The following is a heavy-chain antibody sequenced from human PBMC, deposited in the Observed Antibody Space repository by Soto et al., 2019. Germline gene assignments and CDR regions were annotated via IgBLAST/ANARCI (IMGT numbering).Heavy chain of an antibody. J-gene: IGHJ6*02. CDR3: AISTAYYDFWSGYYKGYYYYYGMDV. Sequence: GESLKISCKGSGYSFTSYWIIWVRQMPGKGLEWMGRIDPSDSYTNYSPSFQGHVTISADKSISTAYPQWSSLKASDTAMYYCAISTAYYDFWSGYYKGYYYYYGMDVWGQGTTVTVSS. V-gene: IGHV5-10-1*01. CDR2: IDPSDSYT. CDR1: GYSFTSYW. D-gene: IGHD3-3*01.